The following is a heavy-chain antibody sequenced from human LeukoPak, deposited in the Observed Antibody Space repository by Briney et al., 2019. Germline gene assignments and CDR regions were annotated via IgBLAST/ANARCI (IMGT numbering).Heavy chain of an antibody. CDR2: IIPIFGTA. CDR3: ATGGVQLWLRTDY. Sequence: GASVKVSCKASGGTFSSYAISWVRQAPGQGHEWMGGIIPIFGTANYAQKFQGRVTITADESTSTAYMELSSLRSEDTAVYYCATGGVQLWLRTDYWGQGTLVTVSS. J-gene: IGHJ4*02. CDR1: GGTFSSYA. D-gene: IGHD5-18*01. V-gene: IGHV1-69*01.